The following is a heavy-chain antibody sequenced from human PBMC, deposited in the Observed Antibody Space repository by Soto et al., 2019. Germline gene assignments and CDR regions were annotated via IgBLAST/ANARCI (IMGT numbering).Heavy chain of an antibody. CDR1: GDTFSSLA. Sequence: QVQLEQSGAEAKRPGSSVKVSCKASGDTFSSLAIAWVRQAPGQRLEWMGVIIPLFGATHYAQKFQGRVTITADASTTTAFMDLSSLKSDDTAVYFCAKSSYSYYHLPPYYFFYGLDVWGQGTTVTVSS. D-gene: IGHD3-22*01. CDR3: AKSSYSYYHLPPYYFFYGLDV. J-gene: IGHJ6*02. V-gene: IGHV1-69*01. CDR2: IIPLFGAT.